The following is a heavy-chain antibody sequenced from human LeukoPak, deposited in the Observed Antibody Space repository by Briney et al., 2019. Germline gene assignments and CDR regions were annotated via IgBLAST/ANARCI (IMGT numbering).Heavy chain of an antibody. V-gene: IGHV1-2*02. CDR3: ARDLRKYYYDSSGYYERVY. CDR2: INPNSGGT. CDR1: GYTFTGYY. J-gene: IGHJ4*02. Sequence: AASVKVSCKASGYTFTGYYMHWVRQAPGQGLEWMGWINPNSGGTNYAQKFQGRVTMTRDTSISTAYMELSRLRSDDTAVYYCARDLRKYYYDSSGYYERVYRGQGTLVTVSS. D-gene: IGHD3-22*01.